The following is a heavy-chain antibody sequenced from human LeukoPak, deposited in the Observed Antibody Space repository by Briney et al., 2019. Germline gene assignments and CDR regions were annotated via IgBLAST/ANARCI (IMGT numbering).Heavy chain of an antibody. V-gene: IGHV3-53*01. CDR1: GFTVSSNY. J-gene: IGHJ4*02. CDR2: IYSGGST. CDR3: ARTGIAAAGDY. Sequence: GGSLRLSCAASGFTVSSNYMSWVRQAPGKGLEWVSVIYSGGSTYYADSVKGRFTISRDNSKNTLHLQMNSLRAEDMAVYYCARTGIAAAGDYWGQGTLVTVSS. D-gene: IGHD6-13*01.